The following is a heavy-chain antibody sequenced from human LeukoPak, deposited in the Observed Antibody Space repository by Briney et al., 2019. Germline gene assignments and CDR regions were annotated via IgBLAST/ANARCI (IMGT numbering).Heavy chain of an antibody. J-gene: IGHJ4*02. CDR3: ARLSYYYGSGKAYCFDY. CDR2: INHSGST. Sequence: PSETLSLTCAVYGGSFSGYYWSWIRQPPGKGLEWIGEINHSGSTNYNPSLKSRVTISVDTSKNQFSLKLSSVTAADTAVYYCARLSYYYGSGKAYCFDYWGQATLVTVSS. D-gene: IGHD3-10*01. CDR1: GGSFSGYY. V-gene: IGHV4-34*01.